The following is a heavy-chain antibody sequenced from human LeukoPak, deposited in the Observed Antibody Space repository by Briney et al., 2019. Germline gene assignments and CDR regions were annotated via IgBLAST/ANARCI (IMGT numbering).Heavy chain of an antibody. CDR2: IYYSGST. Sequence: PSETLSLTCTVSGVSISSSSYYWGWLRQPPGKGLEWIGSIYYSGSTYYNPSLKSRVTISVDTSKNQFSLKLSSVTAADTAVYYCARQAYYYDSSGYPNFDYWGQGTLVTVSS. D-gene: IGHD3-22*01. CDR3: ARQAYYYDSSGYPNFDY. J-gene: IGHJ4*02. CDR1: GVSISSSSYY. V-gene: IGHV4-39*01.